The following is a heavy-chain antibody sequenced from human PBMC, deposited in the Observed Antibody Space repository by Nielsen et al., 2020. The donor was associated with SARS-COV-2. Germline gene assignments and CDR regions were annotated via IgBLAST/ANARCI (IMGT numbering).Heavy chain of an antibody. CDR2: ISAYNGNT. V-gene: IGHV1-18*01. Sequence: ASVKVSCKASGYTFTSYGISWVRQAPGRGLEWMGWISAYNGNTNYAQKLQGRVTMTTDTSTSTAYMELRSLRSDDTAVYYCARGRVEITIFGGYYYGMDVWGQGTTVTVSS. D-gene: IGHD3-3*01. CDR3: ARGRVEITIFGGYYYGMDV. J-gene: IGHJ6*02. CDR1: GYTFTSYG.